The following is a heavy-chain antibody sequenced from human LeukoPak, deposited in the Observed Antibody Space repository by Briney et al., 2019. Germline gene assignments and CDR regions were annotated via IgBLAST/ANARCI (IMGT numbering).Heavy chain of an antibody. CDR2: INPNSGGT. D-gene: IGHD3-22*01. CDR3: AREGYYYDSSGYCY. V-gene: IGHV1-2*02. Sequence: ASVKASSKASGYTFNGYYMHCVRQAPGPGLEWRGWINPNSGGTNYAQKFQGKVTITKDPSSSTAYTELSRLRSDDSAVYYCAREGYYYDSSGYCYWGQGTLVTVSS. CDR1: GYTFNGYY. J-gene: IGHJ4*02.